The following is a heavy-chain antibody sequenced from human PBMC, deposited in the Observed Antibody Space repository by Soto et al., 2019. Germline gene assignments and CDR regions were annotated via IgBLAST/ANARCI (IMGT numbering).Heavy chain of an antibody. J-gene: IGHJ4*02. CDR1: GYAFTTYG. D-gene: IGHD1-1*01. V-gene: IGHV1-18*01. CDR2: ISAHNGNT. Sequence: QVHLVQSGAEVKKPGASVKVSCKGSGYAFTTYGITWVRQAPGQGLEWMGWISAHNGNTNYAQKLQSRVTVTRDTSTSTAYMELSSLRSADTAVYYCARGRYGDYWGQGALVTVSS. CDR3: ARGRYGDY.